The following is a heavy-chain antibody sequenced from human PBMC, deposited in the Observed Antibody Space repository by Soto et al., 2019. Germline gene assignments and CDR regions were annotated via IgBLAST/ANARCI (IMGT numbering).Heavy chain of an antibody. D-gene: IGHD2-15*01. V-gene: IGHV3-30*18. J-gene: IGHJ6*02. CDR3: AKMDADLLPYYYFGMDV. CDR2: ISYDASKK. CDR1: GFRFSDYG. Sequence: QVQLVESGGGVVQPGRSLRLSCAASGFRFSDYGIHWVRQAPGKGLEWLALISYDASKKFYTDSVKGRFTISRDNSKNTMYLQIDRLRAEDTAMYYCAKMDADLLPYYYFGMDVWGQGTTVNVSS.